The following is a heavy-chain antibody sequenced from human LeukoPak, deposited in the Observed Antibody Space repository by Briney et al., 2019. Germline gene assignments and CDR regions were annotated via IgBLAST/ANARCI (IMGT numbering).Heavy chain of an antibody. CDR2: ISYDGSSK. V-gene: IGHV3-30*04. CDR1: GFTFSTYA. Sequence: GGSLRLSCAASGFTFSTYAMHWVRQAPGKGLEWVAAISYDGSSKYYADSVKGRFTISRDNSKNTLYLQMNSLRAEDTAVYYCARARSSYGYGDAFDIWGQGTMVTVSS. D-gene: IGHD5-18*01. J-gene: IGHJ3*02. CDR3: ARARSSYGYGDAFDI.